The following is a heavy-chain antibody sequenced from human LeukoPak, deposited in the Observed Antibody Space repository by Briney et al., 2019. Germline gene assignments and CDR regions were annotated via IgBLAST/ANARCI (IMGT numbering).Heavy chain of an antibody. V-gene: IGHV3-21*01. CDR3: ARAPSGYDPYFDY. Sequence: PGGSLRLSCTASGFTFSIYSINWVRQAPGKGLEWVSYISSSSDYIYYADSLKGRFTISRDNAKNSLYLQMNSLRAEDTAVYYCARAPSGYDPYFDYWGQGTLVTVSS. D-gene: IGHD5-12*01. CDR1: GFTFSIYS. J-gene: IGHJ4*02. CDR2: ISSSSDYI.